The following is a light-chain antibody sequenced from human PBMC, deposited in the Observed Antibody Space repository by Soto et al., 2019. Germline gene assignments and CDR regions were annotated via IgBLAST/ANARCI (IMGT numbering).Light chain of an antibody. CDR3: QQYENYWT. Sequence: DIQMTQSPSTLSASVGARVPITCRASQSISSWLAWYQHKPGKAPKLLIYDASNLDSGVPSRFSGSGSGTEFSLTISNLQPDDCATYYCQQYENYWTFGQGTKVDIK. V-gene: IGKV1-5*01. J-gene: IGKJ1*01. CDR1: QSISSW. CDR2: DAS.